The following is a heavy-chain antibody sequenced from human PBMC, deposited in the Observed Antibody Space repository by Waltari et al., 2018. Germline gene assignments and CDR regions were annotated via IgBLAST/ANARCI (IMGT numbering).Heavy chain of an antibody. CDR3: VRDHWGPDY. CDR1: GFRFTDYW. D-gene: IGHD7-27*01. CDR2: IHKYGVEK. V-gene: IGHV3-7*01. J-gene: IGHJ4*02. Sequence: EVHLVESGGGLVQPGGSLRLSCAASGFRFTDYWMGGGGKAPGKGPEWVANIHKYGVEKNYVDYVKGRFTISRDNAKDSVYLQMNSLRADDTAMYYCVRDHWGPDYWGQGTLVTVSS.